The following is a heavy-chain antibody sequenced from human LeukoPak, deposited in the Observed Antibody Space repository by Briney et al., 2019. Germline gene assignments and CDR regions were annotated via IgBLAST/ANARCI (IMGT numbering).Heavy chain of an antibody. D-gene: IGHD3-3*01. J-gene: IGHJ4*02. CDR3: ARDSVEWYIFDY. Sequence: GGSLRLSCAASGFTFSSYWMHWVCQAPGKGLVWVARTNRDGSSTAYADSVKGRFTISKDNAKNTLYLLMNSLRAEDTAVYYCARDSVEWYIFDYWGQGTLATVSS. CDR1: GFTFSSYW. V-gene: IGHV3-74*01. CDR2: TNRDGSST.